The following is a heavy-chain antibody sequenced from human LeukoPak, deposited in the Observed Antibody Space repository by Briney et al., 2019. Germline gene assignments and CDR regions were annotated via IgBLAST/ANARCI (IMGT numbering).Heavy chain of an antibody. CDR1: GGSISSSSYY. Sequence: PSETLSLTCTVSGGSISSSSYYWSWIRQPPGKGLEWIGEINHSGSTNYNPSLKSRVTISVDTSKNQFSLKLSSVTAADTAVYYCARALRRTVISLYYFDYWGQGTLVTVSS. J-gene: IGHJ4*02. CDR3: ARALRRTVISLYYFDY. CDR2: INHSGST. V-gene: IGHV4-39*07. D-gene: IGHD3-16*02.